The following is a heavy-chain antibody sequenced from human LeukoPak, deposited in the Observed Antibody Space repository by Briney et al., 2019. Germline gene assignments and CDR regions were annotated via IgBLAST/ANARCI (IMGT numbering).Heavy chain of an antibody. Sequence: PSETLSLTCTVSGGSISSADYYWSWIRQPPGKGQEWIGYIYYSGRTHYNPSLKSRVTISVDTSKNQFSLKLSSVTAADTAVYYCARGTGLDTAGNFDYWGQGTLVTVSS. CDR3: ARGTGLDTAGNFDY. J-gene: IGHJ4*02. CDR1: GGSISSADYY. CDR2: IYYSGRT. D-gene: IGHD5-18*01. V-gene: IGHV4-30-4*01.